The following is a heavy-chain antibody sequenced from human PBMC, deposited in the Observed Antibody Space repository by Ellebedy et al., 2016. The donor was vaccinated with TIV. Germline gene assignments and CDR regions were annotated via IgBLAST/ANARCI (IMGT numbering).Heavy chain of an antibody. D-gene: IGHD6-19*01. Sequence: GGSLRLSCAASGFTFTSYWMHWVRQAPGKELVWVSRIKGDGSSAGYADSVKGRFTISRDNAKNSLYLQMNSLRAEDTAVYYCARVSSGQEPWGQGTLVTVSS. J-gene: IGHJ5*02. CDR3: ARVSSGQEP. V-gene: IGHV3-74*01. CDR1: GFTFTSYW. CDR2: IKGDGSSA.